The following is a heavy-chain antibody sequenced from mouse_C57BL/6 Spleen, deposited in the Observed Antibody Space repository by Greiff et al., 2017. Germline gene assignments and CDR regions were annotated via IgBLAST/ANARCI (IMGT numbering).Heavy chain of an antibody. D-gene: IGHD1-1*01. J-gene: IGHJ4*01. V-gene: IGHV6-6*01. CDR1: GFTFSDAW. CDR3: TSNKFITTVVATGDYYAMDY. Sequence: DVMLVESGGGLVQPGGSMKLSCAASGFTFSDAWMDWVRQSPEKGLEWVAEIRNKANNHATYYAESVKGRFTISRDDSKSSVYLQMNSLRAEDTGIYYCTSNKFITTVVATGDYYAMDYWGQGTSVTVSS. CDR2: IRNKANNHAT.